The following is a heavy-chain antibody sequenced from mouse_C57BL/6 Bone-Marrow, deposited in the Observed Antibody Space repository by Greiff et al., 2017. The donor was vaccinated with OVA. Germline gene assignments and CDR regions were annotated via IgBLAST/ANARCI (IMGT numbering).Heavy chain of an antibody. CDR1: GFNIKDDY. Sequence: SGAELVRPGASVKLSCTASGFNIKDDYMHWVKQRPEQGLEWIGWIDPENGDTEYASKFQGKATITADTSSNTAYLQLSSLTSEDTAVYYCTTGYYYGSSSHWYFDVWGTGTTVTVSS. V-gene: IGHV14-4*01. CDR3: TTGYYYGSSSHWYFDV. J-gene: IGHJ1*03. D-gene: IGHD1-1*01. CDR2: IDPENGDT.